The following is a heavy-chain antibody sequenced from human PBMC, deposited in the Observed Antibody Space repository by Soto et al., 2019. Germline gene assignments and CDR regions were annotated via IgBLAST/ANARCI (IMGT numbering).Heavy chain of an antibody. V-gene: IGHV4-61*08. D-gene: IGHD6-19*01. Sequence: SETLSLTCTVSGAALSSGVYFYTWFRHPPGKGLEWLGYIYYIGGTNYNPSLKSRVTISLDKSKSQFSLRLISVTAADTAVYYCTREQSDDNYFDPWGEGPMV. J-gene: IGHJ5*02. CDR2: IYYIGGT. CDR1: GAALSSGVYF. CDR3: TREQSDDNYFDP.